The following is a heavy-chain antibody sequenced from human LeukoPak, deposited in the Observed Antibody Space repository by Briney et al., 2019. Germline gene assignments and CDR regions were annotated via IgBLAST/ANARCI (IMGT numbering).Heavy chain of an antibody. J-gene: IGHJ4*02. CDR1: GGIFSSYA. V-gene: IGHV1-69*04. CDR2: IIPILGIA. Sequence: SVKVSCKASGGIFSSYAISWVRQAPGQGLEWMGRIIPILGIANYAQKFQGRVTITADKSTSTAYMDLSSLRSEDTAVYYCARDLPPYYFDYWGQGTLVPVSS. CDR3: ARDLPPYYFDY.